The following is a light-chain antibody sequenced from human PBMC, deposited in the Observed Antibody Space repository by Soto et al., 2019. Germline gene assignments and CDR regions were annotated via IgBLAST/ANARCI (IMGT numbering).Light chain of an antibody. J-gene: IGKJ2*01. V-gene: IGKV3-15*01. CDR3: QQYYNSPYT. CDR2: GAF. Sequence: DIVMTQSPSTLSVSPGDRVTLTCRASQSVSNNLAWYQQKPGQAPRLLISGAFTLPTGVPARFSGGKSGTEFTLTINSLQSEDVAVYFCQQYYNSPYTFGQGTKLEIK. CDR1: QSVSNN.